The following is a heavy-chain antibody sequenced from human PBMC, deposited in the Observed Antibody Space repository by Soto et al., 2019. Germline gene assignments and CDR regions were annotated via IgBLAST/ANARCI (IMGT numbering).Heavy chain of an antibody. V-gene: IGHV1-8*01. CDR2: MNPNSGNT. CDR1: GYTFTSYD. Sequence: QVRLVQSGAEVKKPGASVKVSCKTSGYTFTSYDINWVRQATGEGLEWMGWMNPNSGNTAYAQKFQGRVTMTRNTSISTAYMELSSLRSEDTAVYYCVRERSSGAFDIWGQGTMVTVSS. D-gene: IGHD1-26*01. J-gene: IGHJ3*02. CDR3: VRERSSGAFDI.